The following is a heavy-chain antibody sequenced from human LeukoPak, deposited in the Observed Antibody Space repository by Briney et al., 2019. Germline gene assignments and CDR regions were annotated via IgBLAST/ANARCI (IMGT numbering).Heavy chain of an antibody. CDR2: IWYDGSNK. V-gene: IGHV3-33*01. J-gene: IGHJ3*02. CDR3: ARDRWPDAFDI. Sequence: GGSLRLSCAASGFTFSSYGMHWVRQAPGKGLEWVAVIWYDGSNKYYADSVKGRFTISRDNSKNTLYLQMNSLRAEDTAVYYCARDRWPDAFDIWGQGTMVTVSS. D-gene: IGHD2-15*01. CDR1: GFTFSSYG.